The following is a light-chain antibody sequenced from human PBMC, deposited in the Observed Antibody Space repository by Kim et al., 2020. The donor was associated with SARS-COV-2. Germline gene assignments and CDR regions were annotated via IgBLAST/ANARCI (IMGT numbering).Light chain of an antibody. CDR1: SSDVGGYNY. CDR2: DVT. J-gene: IGLJ1*01. V-gene: IGLV2-14*04. Sequence: QAITNSCTGTSSDVGGYNYVAWYQQHPGKVPKLMIYDVTKRPSGVSNRFSGSKSGNTASLTISGLQAEDEADYYCGSYTSSSTPFVFGTGTKVPS. CDR3: GSYTSSSTPFV.